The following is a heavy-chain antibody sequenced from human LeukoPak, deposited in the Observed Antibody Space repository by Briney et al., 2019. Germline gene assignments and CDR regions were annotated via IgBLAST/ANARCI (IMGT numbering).Heavy chain of an antibody. D-gene: IGHD2-2*01. CDR1: GFTFSSYA. V-gene: IGHV3-30*02. Sequence: GGSLRLSCAASGFTFSSYAMSWVRQAPGKGLEWVAFIRYDGSNKYYADSVKGRFTISRDNSKNTLYLQMNSLRAEDTAVYYCAKEYCSSTSCSYFDYWGQGTLVTVSS. CDR2: IRYDGSNK. J-gene: IGHJ4*02. CDR3: AKEYCSSTSCSYFDY.